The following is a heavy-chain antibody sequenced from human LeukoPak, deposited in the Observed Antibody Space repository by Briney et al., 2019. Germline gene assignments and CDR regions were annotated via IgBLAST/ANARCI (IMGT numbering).Heavy chain of an antibody. V-gene: IGHV3-23*01. CDR3: ARADGIAARLWDLPFH. D-gene: IGHD6-6*01. Sequence: PGGSLRLSCAASGFTFSSYAMSWVRQAPGKGLEWVSAISGSGDKTYYADSVKGRFTISRDNSKNTLYLQMNSLRAEDTAVYYCARADGIAARLWDLPFHWGQGTLVTVSS. CDR2: ISGSGDKT. J-gene: IGHJ4*02. CDR1: GFTFSSYA.